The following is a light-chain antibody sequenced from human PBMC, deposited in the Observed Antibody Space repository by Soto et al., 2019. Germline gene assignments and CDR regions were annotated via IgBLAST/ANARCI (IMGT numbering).Light chain of an antibody. CDR1: QSISSY. CDR3: LQHHSFPYT. V-gene: IGKV1-39*01. J-gene: IGKJ2*01. Sequence: DIQMTQSPSSLSASVGDRVTITCRASQSISSYLNWYQQKPGKAPKLLIYAASSLQSGVPSRFSGSGSGTDFTLTISTLQPEDVATYYCLQHHSFPYTFGQGTKLEIK. CDR2: AAS.